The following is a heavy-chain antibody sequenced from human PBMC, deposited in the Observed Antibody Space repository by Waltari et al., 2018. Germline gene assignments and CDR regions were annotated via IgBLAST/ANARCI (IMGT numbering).Heavy chain of an antibody. CDR2: IFHSGST. CDR3: ARDDYIFGVLIRLDAFDI. CDR1: GSSINSTYY. V-gene: IGHV4-38-2*02. Sequence: QVQLQESGPGLVKPSETLSLTCAVSGSSINSTYYWCWIRQPPGKGLEWIGSIFHSGSTYYNPSLESRVTISVDTSKNHFSRKLSSVTAADTAVYYCARDDYIFGVLIRLDAFDIWGQGTMVTVSS. J-gene: IGHJ3*02. D-gene: IGHD3-3*02.